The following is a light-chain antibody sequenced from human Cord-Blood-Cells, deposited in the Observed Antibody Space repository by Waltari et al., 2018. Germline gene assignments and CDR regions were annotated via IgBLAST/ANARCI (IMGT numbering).Light chain of an antibody. J-gene: IGLJ1*01. CDR1: SSDVGGYNY. CDR3: SSYAGSNNYV. CDR2: EVS. V-gene: IGLV2-8*01. Sequence: QSALTQPPSASGSPGQSVTISCTGTSSDVGGYNYVSWYQQHPGEAPKLMIYEVSKRPSGVPDRFSGSKSGNTASLTVSGLQAEDEAEYYCSSYAGSNNYVCGTGTKVTVL.